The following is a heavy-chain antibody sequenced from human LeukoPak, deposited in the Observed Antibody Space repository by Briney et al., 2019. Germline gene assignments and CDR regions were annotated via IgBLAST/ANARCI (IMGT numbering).Heavy chain of an antibody. CDR2: IIPILGIA. CDR1: GGTFSSYA. V-gene: IGHV1-69*04. J-gene: IGHJ4*02. Sequence: SVKVSCKASGGTFSSYAISWVRQAPGQGLEWMGGIIPILGIANYAQKFQGRVTITADKSTSTAYMELSSLRSEDTPVYYCARVGELRTFDYWGQGTLVTVSS. D-gene: IGHD4-23*01. CDR3: ARVGELRTFDY.